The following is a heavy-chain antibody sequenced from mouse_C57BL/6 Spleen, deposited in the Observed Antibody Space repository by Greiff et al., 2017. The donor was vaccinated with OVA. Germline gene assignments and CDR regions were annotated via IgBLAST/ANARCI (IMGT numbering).Heavy chain of an antibody. J-gene: IGHJ1*03. CDR2: IRNKANGYTT. D-gene: IGHD2-5*01. V-gene: IGHV7-3*01. CDR1: GFTFTDYY. Sequence: EVMLVESGGGLVQPGGSLSLSCAASGFTFTDYYMSWVRQPPGKALEWLGFIRNKANGYTTEYSASVKGRFTISRDNSQSILYRQMNALRAEDSATYYCASLYSNYWYFDVWGTGTTVTVSS. CDR3: ASLYSNYWYFDV.